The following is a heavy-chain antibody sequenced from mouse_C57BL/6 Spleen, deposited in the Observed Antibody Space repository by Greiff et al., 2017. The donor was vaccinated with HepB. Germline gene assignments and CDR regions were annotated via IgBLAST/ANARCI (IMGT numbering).Heavy chain of an antibody. D-gene: IGHD2-2*01. CDR1: GYAFSSYW. CDR2: IYPGDGDT. CDR3: ARGLRYYFDY. V-gene: IGHV1-80*01. Sequence: QVQLKESGAELVKPGASVKISCKASGYAFSSYWMNWVKQRPGKGLEWIGQIYPGDGDTNYNGKFKGKATLTADKSSSTAYMQLSSLTSEDSAVYFCARGLRYYFDYWGQGTTLTVSS. J-gene: IGHJ2*01.